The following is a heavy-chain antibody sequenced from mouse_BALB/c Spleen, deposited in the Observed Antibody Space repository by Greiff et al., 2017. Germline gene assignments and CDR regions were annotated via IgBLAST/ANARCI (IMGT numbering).Heavy chain of an antibody. V-gene: IGHV7-3*02. CDR1: GFTFTDYY. J-gene: IGHJ4*01. CDR2: IRNKANGYTT. D-gene: IGHD2-14*01. Sequence: EVMLVESGGGLVQPGGSLRLSCATSGFTFTDYYMSWVRQPPGKALEWLGFIRNKANGYTTEYSASVKGRFTISRDNSQSILYLQMNTLRAEDSATYYCARDRRYDGVCYAMDYWGQGTSVTVSS. CDR3: ARDRRYDGVCYAMDY.